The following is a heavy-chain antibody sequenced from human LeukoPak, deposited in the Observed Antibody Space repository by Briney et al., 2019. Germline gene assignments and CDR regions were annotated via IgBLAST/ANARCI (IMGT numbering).Heavy chain of an antibody. CDR3: ARLLVGGQDYFDS. D-gene: IGHD2-15*01. V-gene: IGHV5-10-1*01. Sequence: PGGSLRLSCKGSGYTVTNYCISWVRQMPGKGLEWMGRIDPTDSYINYSPSFQGHLTTSTDKSIRTAYLQRSSLQASDIAMYYCARLLVGGQDYFDSWGQGTLVTVSS. CDR2: IDPTDSYI. CDR1: GYTVTNYC. J-gene: IGHJ4*02.